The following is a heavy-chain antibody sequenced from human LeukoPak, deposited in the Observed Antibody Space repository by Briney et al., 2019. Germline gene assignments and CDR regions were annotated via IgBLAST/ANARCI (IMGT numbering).Heavy chain of an antibody. J-gene: IGHJ5*02. Sequence: ASVKVSCKASGYTFTSYGISWVRQAPGQGLEGMGWISAYNGNTNYAQKLQGRVTMTTDTSTSTAYMELRSLRSDDTAVYYCARAAYYYDSSPNWFDPWVRGTLVTVSS. D-gene: IGHD3-22*01. CDR2: ISAYNGNT. CDR3: ARAAYYYDSSPNWFDP. CDR1: GYTFTSYG. V-gene: IGHV1-18*01.